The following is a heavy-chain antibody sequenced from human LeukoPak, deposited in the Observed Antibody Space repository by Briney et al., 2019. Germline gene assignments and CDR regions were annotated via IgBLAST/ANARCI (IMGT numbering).Heavy chain of an antibody. CDR2: MRQDGSEK. J-gene: IGHJ3*02. CDR3: AREGDAFDI. CDR1: GITVSSDY. V-gene: IGHV3-7*01. Sequence: GGSLRLSCATSGITVSSDYMSWVRQAPGKGLEWVANMRQDGSEKFYVDSVKGRFTISRDNAKNSLYLQMDSLRAEDTAVYYCAREGDAFDIWGQGTMVTVSS.